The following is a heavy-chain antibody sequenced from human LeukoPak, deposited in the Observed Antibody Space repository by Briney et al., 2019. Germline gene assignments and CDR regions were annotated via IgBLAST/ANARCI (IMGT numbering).Heavy chain of an antibody. J-gene: IGHJ3*02. V-gene: IGHV3-15*01. CDR3: SRHWDSSGWFADGFDI. Sequence: GGSLRLSCAASGFTLSNAWMSWVRQAPGKGLEWVGRIKSNVDGGTTDCAAPVKGRFTISRDDSENTLYLQMNSLKTEDTAVYYCSRHWDSSGWFADGFDIWGQGTMVTVSS. D-gene: IGHD6-19*01. CDR2: IKSNVDGGTT. CDR1: GFTLSNAW.